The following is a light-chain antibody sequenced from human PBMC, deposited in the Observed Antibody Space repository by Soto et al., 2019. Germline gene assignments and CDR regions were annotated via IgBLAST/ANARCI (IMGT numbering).Light chain of an antibody. V-gene: IGLV2-14*01. Sequence: QSALTQPASVSVSPGQSITISCTGTSSDVGGYHYVSWYQQHPGKAPKLMIYEVTNRPTGVSNRFSASKSGNTASLTISGLQAEDEAHYYCSSYTTTYTVVFGGGTKLTVL. CDR3: SSYTTTYTVV. CDR1: SSDVGGYHY. CDR2: EVT. J-gene: IGLJ2*01.